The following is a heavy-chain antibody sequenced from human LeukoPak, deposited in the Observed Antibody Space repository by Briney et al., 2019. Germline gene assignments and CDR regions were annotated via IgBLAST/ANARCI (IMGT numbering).Heavy chain of an antibody. CDR1: GYTLTELS. Sequence: ASVKVSCKASGYTLTELSMHWVRQAPGKGLEWMGGFDPEDGETIYAQKFQGRVTMTEDTSTDTAYMELSSLRSEDTAVYYCATGYSGYDYYFDYWGQGTLVTVSS. CDR3: ATGYSGYDYYFDY. J-gene: IGHJ4*02. D-gene: IGHD5-12*01. V-gene: IGHV1-24*01. CDR2: FDPEDGET.